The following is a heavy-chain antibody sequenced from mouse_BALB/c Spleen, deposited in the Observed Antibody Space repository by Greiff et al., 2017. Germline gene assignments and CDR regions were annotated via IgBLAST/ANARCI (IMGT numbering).Heavy chain of an antibody. J-gene: IGHJ3*01. Sequence: EVKLQELGPGLVKPSQFLSLICSVTGYPITSGYYWNWIRQFPGNNLEWMGYISYDGSNNYNPSLKNRISITRDPSKNQFFLKLNSVTTEDTATYYCARDYDLTWFAYWGQGTLVTVSA. V-gene: IGHV3-6*02. CDR2: ISYDGSN. CDR3: ARDYDLTWFAY. D-gene: IGHD2-12*01. CDR1: GYPITSGYY.